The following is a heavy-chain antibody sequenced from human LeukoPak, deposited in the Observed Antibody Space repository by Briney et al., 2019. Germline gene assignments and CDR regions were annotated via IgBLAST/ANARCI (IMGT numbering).Heavy chain of an antibody. D-gene: IGHD3-10*01. J-gene: IGHJ4*02. CDR1: GGSFSGYY. CDR2: INHSGST. V-gene: IGHV4-34*01. CDR3: ARGRRWFGGLLRVYFDY. Sequence: SETLSLTCAVYGGSFSGYYWSWIRQPPGKGLEWIGEINHSGSTNYNPSLKSRVTISVDTPKNQFSLKLSSVTAADTAVYYCARGRRWFGGLLRVYFDYWGQGTLVTVSS.